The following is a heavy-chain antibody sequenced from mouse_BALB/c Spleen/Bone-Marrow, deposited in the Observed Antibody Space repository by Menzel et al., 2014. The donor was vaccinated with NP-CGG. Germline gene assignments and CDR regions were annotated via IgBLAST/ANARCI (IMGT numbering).Heavy chain of an antibody. D-gene: IGHD2-4*01. Sequence: VQLQQSGAELVKPGASVKLSCTASGFNIKDTYMHWVKQRPEQGLEWIGRIDPANGYTKYDPKFQGKATITADTSSNTAYLQLSSLTSEDTAVYYCASLDDYIYWGQGTLVTVSA. CDR2: IDPANGYT. CDR1: GFNIKDTY. J-gene: IGHJ3*01. CDR3: ASLDDYIY. V-gene: IGHV14-3*02.